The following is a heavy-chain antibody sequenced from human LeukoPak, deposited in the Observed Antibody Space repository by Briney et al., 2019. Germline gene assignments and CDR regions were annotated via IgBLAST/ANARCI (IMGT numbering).Heavy chain of an antibody. CDR1: GFPFRNYA. CDR3: AKAGVVVAAMGKFDY. CDR2: ISGSGEST. D-gene: IGHD2-15*01. Sequence: GGSLRLSCAASGFPFRNYAMNWVRQAPGRGLEWVSAISGSGESTYYADSVKGRFTVSRDNSKNTVSLQMNSLRAEDTAVYYCAKAGVVVAAMGKFDYWGQGALVTVSS. J-gene: IGHJ4*02. V-gene: IGHV3-23*01.